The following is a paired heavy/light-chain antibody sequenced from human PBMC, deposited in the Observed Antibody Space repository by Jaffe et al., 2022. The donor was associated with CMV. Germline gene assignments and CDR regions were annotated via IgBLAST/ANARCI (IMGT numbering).Heavy chain of an antibody. CDR1: GYSFTSYW. J-gene: IGHJ4*02. CDR2: IDPSDSTA. CDR3: ARQTPLTDRLMFVY. V-gene: IGHV5-10-1*03. Sequence: EVQLVQSGAEVKKPGEFLRISCKGSGYSFTSYWITWVRQMPGKGLEWMGRIDPSDSTAHYSPSFEGHVTFSVDNSFTTAYLQWNTLKASDTALYYCARQTPLTDRLMFVYWGQGTLVTVSS.
Light chain of an antibody. J-gene: IGLJ2*01. CDR3: GVWDDSLGGHVV. V-gene: IGLV1-47*01. Sequence: QSVLTQPPSASGTPGQRVTISCSGSTSNIGSNNVYWFQQLPGTAPKLLIYRNNQRPSGVPDRFSASKSGTSASLAISGLRSDDEADYYCGVWDDSLGGHVVFGGGTKLTVL. CDR1: TSNIGSNN. CDR2: RNN.